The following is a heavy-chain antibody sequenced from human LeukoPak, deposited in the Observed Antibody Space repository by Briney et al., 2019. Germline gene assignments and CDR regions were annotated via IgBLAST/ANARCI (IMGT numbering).Heavy chain of an antibody. D-gene: IGHD3-10*01. CDR1: GFTFTSYT. V-gene: IGHV3-21*01. Sequence: PGGSLRLSCAASGFTFTSYTTNWVRQAPGKGLEWVSSINPTSGYIYYSDSVKGRFTISRDNAKKSFYLQMNSLRAEDTAVYYCARFVEAHTYYFDYWGQGTLVAVSS. J-gene: IGHJ4*02. CDR3: ARFVEAHTYYFDY. CDR2: INPTSGYI.